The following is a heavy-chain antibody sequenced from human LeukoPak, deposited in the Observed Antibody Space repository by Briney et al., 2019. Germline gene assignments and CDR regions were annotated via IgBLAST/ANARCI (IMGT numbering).Heavy chain of an antibody. CDR2: INHSGST. CDR1: VGSFSGYY. Sequence: SETLSLTCAVYVGSFSGYYWSWIRQPPGKGLEWTGEINHSGSTNYNPSLKSRVTISVDTSKNQFSLKLSSVTAADTAVYYCARDPRLPTSPNYYGSGSYLDYWGQGNLVTVSS. J-gene: IGHJ4*02. V-gene: IGHV4-34*01. CDR3: ARDPRLPTSPNYYGSGSYLDY. D-gene: IGHD3-10*01.